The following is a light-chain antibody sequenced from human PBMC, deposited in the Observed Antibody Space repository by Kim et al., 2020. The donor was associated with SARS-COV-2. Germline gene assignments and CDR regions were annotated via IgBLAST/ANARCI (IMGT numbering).Light chain of an antibody. CDR2: DVS. CDR3: CSYTSSGTVV. CDR1: SSDVGGYNF. J-gene: IGLJ3*02. Sequence: GQSIAIYVTGTSSDVGGYNFVSWYQQHPGKAPKLMIYDVSNRPSGVSNRFSGSKSDNTASLTISGLQAEDEADYYCCSYTSSGTVVFGGGTQLTVL. V-gene: IGLV2-14*03.